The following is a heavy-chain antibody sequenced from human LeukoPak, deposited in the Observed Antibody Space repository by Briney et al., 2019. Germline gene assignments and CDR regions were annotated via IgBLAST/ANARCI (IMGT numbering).Heavy chain of an antibody. Sequence: SEPLSLTCTVSGYSLSSAHYWGWIRQPPGKGLEWVATIYQSGSTYYNPSLKSRVTISVDKAKNHIALELRVVTAADAAVYYCAIRGFDWRGAFDYWGQGTLVTVSS. CDR2: IYQSGST. D-gene: IGHD3-9*01. V-gene: IGHV4-38-2*02. CDR1: GYSLSSAHY. CDR3: AIRGFDWRGAFDY. J-gene: IGHJ4*02.